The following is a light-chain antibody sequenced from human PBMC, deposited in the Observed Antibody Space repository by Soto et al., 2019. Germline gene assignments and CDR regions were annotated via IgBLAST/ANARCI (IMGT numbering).Light chain of an antibody. Sequence: QSVLTDPPSVSGARWHRVTMSFTGSSSNIGAGYDVHWYQQLPGTAPKLLIFGNGNRPSGVPDRFSGSKSDTSASLAITGLQAEDEADYYCQTYDSSLSGLFVFGTGTKVTVL. J-gene: IGLJ1*01. CDR2: GNG. CDR1: SSNIGAGYD. V-gene: IGLV1-40*01. CDR3: QTYDSSLSGLFV.